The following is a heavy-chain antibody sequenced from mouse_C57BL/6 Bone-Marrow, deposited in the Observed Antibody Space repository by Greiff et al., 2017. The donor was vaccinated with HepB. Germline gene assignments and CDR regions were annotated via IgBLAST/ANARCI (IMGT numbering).Heavy chain of an antibody. CDR3: TTRASYYSNYPWFAY. D-gene: IGHD2-5*01. Sequence: EVQLVESGAELVRPGASVKLSCTASGFNIKDDYMHWVKQRPEQGLEWIGWIDPENGDTEYASKFQGKATITADTSSNTAYLQLSSLTSEDTAVYYCTTRASYYSNYPWFAYWGQGTLVTVSA. J-gene: IGHJ3*01. V-gene: IGHV14-4*01. CDR1: GFNIKDDY. CDR2: IDPENGDT.